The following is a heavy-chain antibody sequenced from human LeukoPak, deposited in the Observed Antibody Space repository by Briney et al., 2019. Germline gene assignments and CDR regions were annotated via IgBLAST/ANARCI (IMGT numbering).Heavy chain of an antibody. CDR1: GLTFDIYA. CDR3: AREEGGAGLYGFDI. V-gene: IGHV3-23*01. D-gene: IGHD1-26*01. CDR2: ISGSGYNT. Sequence: GGSLRLSCAASGLTFDIYAMSWVRQAPGKGLEWVSTISGSGYNTYHADSVKGRFTISRDNAKNSLYLQMNSLRAEDTAVYYCAREEGGAGLYGFDIWGQGTMVTVSS. J-gene: IGHJ3*02.